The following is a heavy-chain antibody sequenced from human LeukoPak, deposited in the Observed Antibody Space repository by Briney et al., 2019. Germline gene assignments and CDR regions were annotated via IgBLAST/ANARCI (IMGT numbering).Heavy chain of an antibody. D-gene: IGHD1-26*01. CDR3: ARTSWELLPFDY. V-gene: IGHV4-34*01. CDR1: GGSFSGYY. Sequence: SETLSLTCAVYGGSFSGYYWSWIRQPPGKGMEWIGEINHSGSTNYNPSLKSRVTISVDTSNNQFSLKLSSVTAAATAVYYCARTSWELLPFDYWGQGTLVTVSS. CDR2: INHSGST. J-gene: IGHJ4*02.